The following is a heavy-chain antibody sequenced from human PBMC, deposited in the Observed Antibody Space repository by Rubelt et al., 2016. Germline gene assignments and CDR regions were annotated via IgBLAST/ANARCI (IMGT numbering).Heavy chain of an antibody. V-gene: IGHV3-23*01. D-gene: IGHD2-2*01. J-gene: IGHJ4*02. CDR1: GFTFSSYA. CDR2: ISGSGGST. CDR3: TRTAVVPAATNYFDY. Sequence: EVQLLESGGGLVQPGGSLRLSCAASGFTFSSYAMSWVRQAPGKGLEWVSAISGSGGSTYYADSVKGRFTISRDNSKNTLYLQINSLRAEDTAVYYCTRTAVVPAATNYFDYWGQGTLVTVSS.